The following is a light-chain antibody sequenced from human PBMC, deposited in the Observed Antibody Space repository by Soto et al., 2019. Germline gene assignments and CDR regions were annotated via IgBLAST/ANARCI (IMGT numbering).Light chain of an antibody. CDR1: EGITSW. CDR3: QQTTTFPLT. Sequence: DIQMTQYPSSVSASVGDRVTITCRASEGITSWLAWYQQKPGKAPKLLIYRASNLQSGVPSRFSGSGSGTDFTLTISGLQPADFATYYCQQTTTFPLTFGGGTKVEIK. J-gene: IGKJ4*01. CDR2: RAS. V-gene: IGKV1-12*01.